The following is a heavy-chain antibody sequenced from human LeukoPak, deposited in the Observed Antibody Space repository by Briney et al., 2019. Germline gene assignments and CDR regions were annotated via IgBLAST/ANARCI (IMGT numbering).Heavy chain of an antibody. J-gene: IGHJ5*02. V-gene: IGHV1-2*02. CDR2: INPNSGGT. Sequence: ASVKVSCKASEYTFTGYYMHWVRQAPGQGLEWMGWINPNSGGTNYAQKFQGRVTMTRDTSISTAYMELSRLRSDDTAVYYCARARARSENWFDPWGQGTLVTVSS. CDR1: EYTFTGYY. CDR3: ARARARSENWFDP.